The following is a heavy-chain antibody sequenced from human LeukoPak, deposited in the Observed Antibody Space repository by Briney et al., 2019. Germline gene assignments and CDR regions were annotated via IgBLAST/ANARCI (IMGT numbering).Heavy chain of an antibody. CDR1: GGSISSGGYY. J-gene: IGHJ4*02. CDR2: IYYSGST. CDR3: ARSPEYYFDY. Sequence: SETLSLTCTVSGGSISSGGYYWSWIRQHPGKGLEWIGYIYYSGSTYYNPSLKSRVTISVDTSENRFSLKLTSVTAADTAVYYCARSPEYYFDYWGQGTLVTVSS. D-gene: IGHD1-14*01. V-gene: IGHV4-31*03.